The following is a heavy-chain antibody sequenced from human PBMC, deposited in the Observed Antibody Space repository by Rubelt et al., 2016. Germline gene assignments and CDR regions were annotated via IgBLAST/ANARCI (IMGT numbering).Heavy chain of an antibody. J-gene: IGHJ5*02. CDR3: ARGVVITIFGVVIKNWFDP. D-gene: IGHD3-3*01. Sequence: YYWGWIRQPPGKGLEWIGSIYYSGSTYYNPSLKSRVTISVDTSKNQFSLKLSSVTAADTAVYYCARGVVITIFGVVIKNWFDPWGQGTLVTVSS. V-gene: IGHV4-39*07. CDR2: IYYSGST. CDR1: YY.